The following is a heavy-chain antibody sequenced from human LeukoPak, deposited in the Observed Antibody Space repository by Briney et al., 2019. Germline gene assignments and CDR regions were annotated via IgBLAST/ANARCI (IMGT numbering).Heavy chain of an antibody. J-gene: IGHJ3*02. CDR3: ARAGGFACYDSPAKDAFDI. CDR1: GFTFSSYS. V-gene: IGHV3-21*01. D-gene: IGHD3-22*01. CDR2: ISTSSSYL. Sequence: PGGSLRLSCAASGFTFSSYSMIWVRQVPGKGLEWVSPISTSSSYLFYADSVRGRFTISRDNSKNSLYLQMSSLRAEDMAVYYCARAGGFACYDSPAKDAFDIWGQGTMVTVSS.